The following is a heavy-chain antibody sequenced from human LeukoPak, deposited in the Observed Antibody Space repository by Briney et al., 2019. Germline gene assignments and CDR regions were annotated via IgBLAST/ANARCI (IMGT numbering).Heavy chain of an antibody. CDR1: GGSFSGYY. D-gene: IGHD3-10*01. J-gene: IGHJ6*03. CDR2: INHSGST. V-gene: IGHV4-34*01. Sequence: SETLSLTCAVYGGSFSGYYWSWIRQPPGKGLEWIGEINHSGSTNYNPSLKSRVTISVDTSKNQFSLKLSSVTAADTAAYYCARDSAFYYGSGSYHYYYYYYMDVWGKGTTVTVSS. CDR3: ARDSAFYYGSGSYHYYYYYYMDV.